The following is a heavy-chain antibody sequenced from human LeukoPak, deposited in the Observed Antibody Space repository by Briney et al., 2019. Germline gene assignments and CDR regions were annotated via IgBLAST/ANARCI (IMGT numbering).Heavy chain of an antibody. V-gene: IGHV1-2*06. CDR1: GYTFTCYY. Sequence: GASVKVSCKASGYTFTCYYMHWVRQAPGQGLEWMGRINPNSGGTNYAQKFQGRVTMTRDTSISTAYMELSRLRSDDTAVYYCARHTYYYDSSGSIRDAFDIWGQGTMVTVSS. CDR2: INPNSGGT. CDR3: ARHTYYYDSSGSIRDAFDI. D-gene: IGHD3-22*01. J-gene: IGHJ3*02.